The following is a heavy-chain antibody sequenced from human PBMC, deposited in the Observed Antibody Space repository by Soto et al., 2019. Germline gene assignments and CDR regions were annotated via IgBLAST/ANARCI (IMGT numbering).Heavy chain of an antibody. J-gene: IGHJ2*01. CDR2: LSRDGNNK. D-gene: IGHD2-2*01. Sequence: QVQLVESGGGVVQPGGSLRLSCAASGFMFSHYAMHWVRQAPGKGLEWVAVLSRDGNNKYYADSVKGRVTISRDNSKNTLYLQLNSLRAEDTAVFYCARGDRSCTSSSCYDRWYFDPWGRGTLVTVSS. CDR1: GFMFSHYA. CDR3: ARGDRSCTSSSCYDRWYFDP. V-gene: IGHV3-30-3*01.